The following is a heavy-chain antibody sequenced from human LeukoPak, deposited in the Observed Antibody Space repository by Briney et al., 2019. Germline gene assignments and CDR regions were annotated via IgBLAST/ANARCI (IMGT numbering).Heavy chain of an antibody. CDR1: GRSISSYY. D-gene: IGHD1-26*01. CDR2: IYYSGST. CDR3: ARTGSHDAFDI. J-gene: IGHJ3*02. V-gene: IGHV4-59*01. Sequence: SETLSLTCTVSGRSISSYYWSWVRQPPGKGLEWIGYIYYSGSTNYNPSLKSRVTISVDTSKSQFSLKLSSVTAADTAVYYCARTGSHDAFDIWGQGTMVTVSS.